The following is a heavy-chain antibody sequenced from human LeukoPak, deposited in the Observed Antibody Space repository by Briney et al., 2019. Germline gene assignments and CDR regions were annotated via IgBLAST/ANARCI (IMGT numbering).Heavy chain of an antibody. Sequence: SETLSLTCAVYGGSFSGYYWSWIRQPPGKGLEWIGEINHSGSTNYNPSLKSRVTISVDTSKNQFSLKLSSVTAADTAVYYCARETTRYGSGSFHPLNWFDPWGQGTLVTVS. V-gene: IGHV4-34*01. CDR1: GGSFSGYY. CDR2: INHSGST. J-gene: IGHJ5*02. CDR3: ARETTRYGSGSFHPLNWFDP. D-gene: IGHD3-10*01.